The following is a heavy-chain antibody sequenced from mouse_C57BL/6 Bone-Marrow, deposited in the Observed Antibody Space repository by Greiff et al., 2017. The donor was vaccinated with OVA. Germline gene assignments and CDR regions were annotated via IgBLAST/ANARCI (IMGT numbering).Heavy chain of an antibody. V-gene: IGHV1-74*01. CDR1: GYTFTSYW. D-gene: IGHD2-14*01. CDR2: IHPSDSDT. CDR3: EMGYAYYY. J-gene: IGHJ2*03. Sequence: QVHVKQSGAELVKPGASVKLSCKASGYTFTSYWMHWVKQRPGQGLEWIGSIHPSDSDTNYNQKFKGKATLTVDKSSSTAYMQLSSLAYEDSAVYYGEMGYAYYYEGRGTRLTVSS.